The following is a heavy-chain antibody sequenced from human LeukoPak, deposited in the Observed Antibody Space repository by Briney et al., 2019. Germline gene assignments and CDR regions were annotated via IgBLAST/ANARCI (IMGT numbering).Heavy chain of an antibody. CDR1: GFTFSTYS. J-gene: IGHJ3*02. D-gene: IGHD3-3*01. Sequence: GGSLRLSCAASGFTFSTYSMNWVRQAPGEGLEWVSYISTGGSTIYYADSVKGRFTISRDNAKNSLYLQMNSLRAEDTAVYYCAKVGPTGYYDFWSGAFDIWGQGTMVTVSS. CDR3: AKVGPTGYYDFWSGAFDI. V-gene: IGHV3-48*01. CDR2: ISTGGSTI.